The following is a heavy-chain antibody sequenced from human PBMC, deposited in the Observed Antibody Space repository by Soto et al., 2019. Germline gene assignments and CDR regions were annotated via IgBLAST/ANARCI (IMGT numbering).Heavy chain of an antibody. J-gene: IGHJ4*02. CDR1: GGTFSSYA. CDR2: IIPIFGTA. Sequence: SVKVSCKASGGTFSSYAISWVRQAPGQGLEWMGGIIPIFGTANYAQKFQGRVTITADESTSTAYMELSSLRSEDTAVYYCARAYSGYDRAEYYFDYWGQGTLVTVSS. D-gene: IGHD5-12*01. CDR3: ARAYSGYDRAEYYFDY. V-gene: IGHV1-69*13.